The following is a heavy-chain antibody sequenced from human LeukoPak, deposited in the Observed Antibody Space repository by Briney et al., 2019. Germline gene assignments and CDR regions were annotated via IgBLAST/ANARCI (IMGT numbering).Heavy chain of an antibody. CDR2: IKENGNEQ. CDR3: ARGPGDYDASDI. J-gene: IGHJ3*02. V-gene: IGHV3-7*01. CDR1: GFLFTSYW. D-gene: IGHD4-11*01. Sequence: GGSLRLSCEASGFLFTSYWMSWVRQAPGKGPEWVAHIKENGNEQYYADSVKGRFTISRDNVKQSLCLQMNNLRVEDTAVYYCARGPGDYDASDIWGQGTMVTVSS.